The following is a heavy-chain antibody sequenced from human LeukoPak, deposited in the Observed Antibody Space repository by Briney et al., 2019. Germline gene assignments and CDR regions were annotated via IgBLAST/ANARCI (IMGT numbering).Heavy chain of an antibody. V-gene: IGHV3-33*01. J-gene: IGHJ4*02. CDR1: GFTFGSYG. CDR3: VRHQGGNISPFDY. Sequence: GGSLRLSCAASGFTFGSYGMHWVRQAPGKGLEWVAVIWYDGSNIYYADFVEGRFTISRDNSRETLFLQMDSLRAEDTAIYYCVRHQGGNISPFDYWGQGTRVTVSS. D-gene: IGHD1-26*01. CDR2: IWYDGSNI.